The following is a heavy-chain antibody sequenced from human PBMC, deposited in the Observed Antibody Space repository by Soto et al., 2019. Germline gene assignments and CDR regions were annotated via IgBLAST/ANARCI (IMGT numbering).Heavy chain of an antibody. V-gene: IGHV3-23*01. CDR1: GFTFSSYD. CDR3: AKVAYCRGGSCRYFDS. CDR2: ISGSGGGT. D-gene: IGHD2-15*01. J-gene: IGHJ4*02. Sequence: PGESLRLSCAASGFTFSSYDMNWVRQAPGKGLEWVSGISGSGGGTYYADSVKGRLTISRDNSKSTLYLHVSGLRTEDTALYYCAKVAYCRGGSCRYFDSWGQGTLVTVSS.